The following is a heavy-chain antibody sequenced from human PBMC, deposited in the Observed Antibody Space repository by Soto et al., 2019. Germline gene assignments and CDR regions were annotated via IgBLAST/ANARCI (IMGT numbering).Heavy chain of an antibody. CDR1: GFSVIGYS. V-gene: IGHV3-48*02. CDR2: ITIVTGNI. D-gene: IGHD5-12*01. J-gene: IGHJ6*02. Sequence: GGSLRLSCEASGFSVIGYSMNWVRQSPGKGLEWLAYITIVTGNIVYADSVKGRFTISTDSAKNSVFLQMNSLRDEDTAVYYCARDPSIVATTGTYYYYYGMDVWGQGTTVTVSS. CDR3: ARDPSIVATTGTYYYYYGMDV.